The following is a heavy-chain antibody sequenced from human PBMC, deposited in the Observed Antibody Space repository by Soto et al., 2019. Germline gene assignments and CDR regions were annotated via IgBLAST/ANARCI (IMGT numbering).Heavy chain of an antibody. CDR2: IYYSGST. CDR3: ARDRDIVVVPVTAYYYYGMDV. V-gene: IGHV4-31*03. Sequence: SETLSLTCTVSGGSISSGGYYWSWIRQHPGKGLEWIGYIYYSGSTYYNPSLKSRVTISVDTSKNQFSLKLSSVTAADTAVYYCARDRDIVVVPVTAYYYYGMDVWGQGTTVTAP. CDR1: GGSISSGGYY. J-gene: IGHJ6*02. D-gene: IGHD2-2*01.